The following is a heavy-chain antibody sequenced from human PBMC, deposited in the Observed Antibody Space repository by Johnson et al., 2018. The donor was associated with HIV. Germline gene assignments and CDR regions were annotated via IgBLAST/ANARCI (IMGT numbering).Heavy chain of an antibody. D-gene: IGHD1-26*01. CDR3: ARGSEWELLPNDAFDI. CDR2: TSYDGSNK. V-gene: IGHV3-30*03. CDR1: GFAFSNFG. J-gene: IGHJ3*02. Sequence: QVQLVESGGGVVQPGRSLRLSCAASGFAFSNFGMHWVRQAPGKGLEWVAVTSYDGSNKYYADSVKGRFTISRDNSKNTLYLQMNSLRAEDTAVYYCARGSEWELLPNDAFDIWGQGTMVTVSS.